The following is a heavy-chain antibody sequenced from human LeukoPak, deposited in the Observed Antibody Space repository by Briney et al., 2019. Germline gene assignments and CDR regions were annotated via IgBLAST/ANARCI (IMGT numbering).Heavy chain of an antibody. D-gene: IGHD3-22*01. V-gene: IGHV4-59*01. CDR1: GGSISSYY. J-gene: IGHJ3*02. CDR3: ARDPLRNYYDSSGSYLFDI. CDR2: IYYSGST. Sequence: PSETLSLTCTVSGGSISSYYWSGIRQPPGKGLEWIGYIYYSGSTNYNPSLKSRVTISVDTSKNQFSLKLSSVTAADTAVYYCARDPLRNYYDSSGSYLFDIWGQGTMVTVSS.